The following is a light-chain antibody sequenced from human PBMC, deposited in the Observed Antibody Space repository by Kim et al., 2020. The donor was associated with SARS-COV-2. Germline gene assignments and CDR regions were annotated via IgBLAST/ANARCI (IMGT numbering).Light chain of an antibody. CDR1: QSVSNN. CDR2: GAS. Sequence: SGSPGERATHACRASQSVSNNLAWYQQKPGQAPRLLIYGASTRATGIPARFSGSGSGTEFTLTISSLQSEDFAVYYCQQYNNWPQTFGQGTKLEI. CDR3: QQYNNWPQT. V-gene: IGKV3-15*01. J-gene: IGKJ2*01.